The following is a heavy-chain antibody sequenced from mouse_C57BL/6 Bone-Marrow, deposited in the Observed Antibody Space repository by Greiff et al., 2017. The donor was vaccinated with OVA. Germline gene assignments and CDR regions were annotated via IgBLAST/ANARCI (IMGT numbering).Heavy chain of an antibody. CDR3: TRLLRYGYFDV. V-gene: IGHV14-4*01. CDR2: IDPENGDT. J-gene: IGHJ1*03. CDR1: GFNIKDDY. Sequence: EVQLQQSGAELVRPGASVKLSCTASGFNIKDDYMHWVKQRPEQGLEWIGWIDPENGDTEYASKFQGKATITADTSSNTAYLQLSSLTSEDTAVYCCTRLLRYGYFDVWGTGTTVTVSS. D-gene: IGHD1-1*01.